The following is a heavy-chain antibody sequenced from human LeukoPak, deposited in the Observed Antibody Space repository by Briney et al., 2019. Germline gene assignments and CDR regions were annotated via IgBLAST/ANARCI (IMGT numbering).Heavy chain of an antibody. CDR2: ISSSSSTI. CDR1: GFTFSSYE. Sequence: GGSLGLSWEASGFTFSSYEMNWVRQAPGKGLEWVSYISSSSSTIYYADSVKGRFTISRDNPKNSLYLQMNSLRDEDTAVYYCARDYYDRTGYHDAFDIWGQGTMVTVSS. CDR3: ARDYYDRTGYHDAFDI. V-gene: IGHV3-48*02. D-gene: IGHD3-22*01. J-gene: IGHJ3*02.